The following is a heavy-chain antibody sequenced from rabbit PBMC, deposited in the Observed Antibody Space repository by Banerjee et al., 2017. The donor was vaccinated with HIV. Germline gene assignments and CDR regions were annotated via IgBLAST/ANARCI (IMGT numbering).Heavy chain of an antibody. V-gene: IGHV1S40*01. CDR2: IYAGSSGST. Sequence: QSLEESGGDLVKPGASLTLTCTASGFSFSSNYYMCWVRQAPGKGLEWIACIYAGSSGSTYYASWAKGRFTISKTSSTTVTLQMTSLTAADTATYFCARDINVSFSLWGPGTLVTVS. CDR1: GFSFSSNYY. CDR3: ARDINVSFSL. J-gene: IGHJ4*01.